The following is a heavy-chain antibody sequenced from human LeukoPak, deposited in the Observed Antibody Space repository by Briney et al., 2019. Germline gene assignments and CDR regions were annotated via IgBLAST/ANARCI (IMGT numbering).Heavy chain of an antibody. CDR3: ARGIPLIDAFDI. V-gene: IGHV3-21*05. CDR2: ISSSSSYI. CDR1: GFTFSTYS. J-gene: IGHJ3*02. Sequence: GGSLRLSCVASGFTFSTYSMNWVRQAPGKGLEWVSYISSSSSYIYYADSVKGRFTISRDNSKNTLYLQMNSLRAEDTAVYYCARGIPLIDAFDIWGQGTMVTVSS.